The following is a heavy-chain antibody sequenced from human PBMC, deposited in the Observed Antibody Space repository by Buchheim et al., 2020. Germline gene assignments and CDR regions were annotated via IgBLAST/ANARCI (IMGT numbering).Heavy chain of an antibody. Sequence: QLQLQESGPGLVKPSETLSLTCTVSGGSISSSSYYWGWIRQPPGKGLEWIGSIYYSGSTYYNPSLKSRVTISVDTSKNQFSLKLSSVTAADTAVYYCARHYDYGDYVEPFDYWGQGTL. D-gene: IGHD4-17*01. CDR3: ARHYDYGDYVEPFDY. CDR1: GGSISSSSYY. V-gene: IGHV4-39*01. CDR2: IYYSGST. J-gene: IGHJ4*02.